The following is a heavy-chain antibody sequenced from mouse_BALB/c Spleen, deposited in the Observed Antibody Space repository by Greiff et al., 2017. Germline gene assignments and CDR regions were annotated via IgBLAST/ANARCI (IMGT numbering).Heavy chain of an antibody. CDR2: ISSGGSYT. V-gene: IGHV5-6*01. J-gene: IGHJ2*01. CDR3: ARQRGKFDY. CDR1: GFTFSSYG. Sequence: DVQLQESGGDLVKPGGSLKLSCAASGFTFSSYGMSWVRQTPDKRLEWVATISSGGSYTYYPDSVKGRFTISRDNAKNTLYLQMSSLKSEDTAMYYCARQRGKFDYWGQGTTLTVSS.